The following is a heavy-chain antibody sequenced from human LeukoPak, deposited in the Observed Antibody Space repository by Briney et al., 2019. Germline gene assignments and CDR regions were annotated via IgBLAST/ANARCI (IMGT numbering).Heavy chain of an antibody. V-gene: IGHV3-21*01. CDR2: ISGSTSYI. J-gene: IGHJ4*02. CDR1: GFIFSTYG. Sequence: GGSLRLSCAASGFIFSTYGMSWVHQAPGKGLEWVSSISGSTSYIYYADSVKGRFTISRDNAKNSLYLQMNSLRAEDTAVYYCAREGICGGDCYSGFDYWGQGTLVTVSS. CDR3: AREGICGGDCYSGFDY. D-gene: IGHD2-21*02.